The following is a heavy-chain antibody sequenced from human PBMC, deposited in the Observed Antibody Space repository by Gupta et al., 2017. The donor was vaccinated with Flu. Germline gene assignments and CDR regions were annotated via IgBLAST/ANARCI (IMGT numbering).Heavy chain of an antibody. J-gene: IGHJ4*02. CDR2: INHSGST. V-gene: IGHV4-34*01. CDR3: ARGAVYYDSSGYYGY. Sequence: QPPGKGLEWIGEINHSGSTNYNPSLKSRVTISVDTSKNQFSLKLSSVTAADTAVYYCARGAVYYDSSGYYGYWGQGTLVTVSS. D-gene: IGHD3-22*01.